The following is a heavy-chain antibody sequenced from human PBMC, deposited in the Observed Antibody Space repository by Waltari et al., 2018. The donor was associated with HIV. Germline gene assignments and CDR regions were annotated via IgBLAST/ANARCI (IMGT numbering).Heavy chain of an antibody. V-gene: IGHV3-74*01. Sequence: EVQLVESGGGLVQPGGSLRLSCAASGFTFSTYWMYWVRQAPGKGLVWVSRISNDGGSTSYADSVKGRFTISRDNAKNTLYLQMNSLTDEDTAVYYCVRDRTDWGQGTLVTVSS. CDR1: GFTFSTYW. CDR3: VRDRTD. CDR2: ISNDGGST. J-gene: IGHJ4*02.